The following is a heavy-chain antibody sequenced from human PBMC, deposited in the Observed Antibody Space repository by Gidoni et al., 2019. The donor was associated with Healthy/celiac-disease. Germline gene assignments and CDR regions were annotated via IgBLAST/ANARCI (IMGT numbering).Heavy chain of an antibody. CDR3: AREGIAVAGTPYYFDY. CDR2: INHSGST. J-gene: IGHJ4*02. CDR1: GGSFSGYY. D-gene: IGHD6-19*01. Sequence: QVQLQQWGAGLLKPSETLSLTCAVYGGSFSGYYWIWIRQPPGKGLEWIGEINHSGSTNYNPSLKSRVTISVDTSKNQFSLKLSSVTAADTAVYYCAREGIAVAGTPYYFDYWGQGTLVTVSS. V-gene: IGHV4-34*01.